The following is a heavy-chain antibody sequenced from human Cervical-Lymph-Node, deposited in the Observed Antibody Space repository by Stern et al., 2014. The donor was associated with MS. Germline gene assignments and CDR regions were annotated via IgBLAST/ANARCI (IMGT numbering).Heavy chain of an antibody. Sequence: QVQLRQSGPEVKKPGASVRVSCKASGYTFTSHYMHWVRQAPGQGLEWMGLINLSTGSSIYAQRFQGRVAMTRDTSSTTVYLELSSLTSEETALYYCARDVARKYYFDSWGQGTLVTVSS. D-gene: IGHD2-21*01. CDR1: GYTFTSHY. J-gene: IGHJ4*02. CDR3: ARDVARKYYFDS. V-gene: IGHV1-46*01. CDR2: INLSTGSS.